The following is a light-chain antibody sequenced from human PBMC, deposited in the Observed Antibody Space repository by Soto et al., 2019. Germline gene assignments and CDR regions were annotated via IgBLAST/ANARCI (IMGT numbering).Light chain of an antibody. CDR3: AAWDVSFVV. V-gene: IGLV1-44*01. Sequence: QSVLTQPPSASGTPGQWVTISCSGSGSNIGTNTVTWYQQLPGAAPRLLIYSDNQRPSGVPARFSGSKSGTSASLAISGLQSEDKADYYCAAWDVSFVVFGGGTKVTVL. CDR1: GSNIGTNT. CDR2: SDN. J-gene: IGLJ3*02.